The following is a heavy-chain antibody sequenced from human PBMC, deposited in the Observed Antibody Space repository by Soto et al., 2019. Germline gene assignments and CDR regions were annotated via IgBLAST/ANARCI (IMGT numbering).Heavy chain of an antibody. J-gene: IGHJ4*02. D-gene: IGHD2-15*01. CDR1: GFIFSTYS. CDR2: ISSTSSTI. V-gene: IGHV3-48*02. CDR3: ASGYCRGGNCYLTY. Sequence: VGSLSLSCAASGFIFSTYSMNWVRQAPGKGLEWDSYISSTSSTIYYADSVKGRFTISRDNAKNSLYLQMNSLRDEDTAVYYCASGYCRGGNCYLTYSGQGTLVTVSS.